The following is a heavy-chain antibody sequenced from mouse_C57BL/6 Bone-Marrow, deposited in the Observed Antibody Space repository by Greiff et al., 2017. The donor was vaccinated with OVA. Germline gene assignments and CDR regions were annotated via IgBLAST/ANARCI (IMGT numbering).Heavy chain of an antibody. CDR1: GYTFTDYY. V-gene: IGHV1-26*01. CDR3: ARSSLYYYGSSPFAY. J-gene: IGHJ3*01. Sequence: VQLQQSGPELVKPGASVKISCKASGYTFTDYYMNWVKQSHGKSLEWIGDINPNNGGTSYNQKFKGKATLTVDKSSSTAYMELRSLTSEDSAVYYCARSSLYYYGSSPFAYWGQGTLVTVSA. CDR2: INPNNGGT. D-gene: IGHD1-1*01.